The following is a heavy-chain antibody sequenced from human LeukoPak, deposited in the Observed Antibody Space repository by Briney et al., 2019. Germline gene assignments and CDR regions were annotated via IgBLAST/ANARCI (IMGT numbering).Heavy chain of an antibody. J-gene: IGHJ4*02. V-gene: IGHV4-59*01. D-gene: IGHD3-3*01. Sequence: SETLSLTCSVSGVSMNSYYWSWIRQPPGKELEWLAYIFYTWGTNYNPSLKSRVTISVDTSKNQFSLTLNSVTAADTAVYYCARGDFWSGSQPFDYWGQGILVTVSS. CDR2: IFYTWGT. CDR1: GVSMNSYY. CDR3: ARGDFWSGSQPFDY.